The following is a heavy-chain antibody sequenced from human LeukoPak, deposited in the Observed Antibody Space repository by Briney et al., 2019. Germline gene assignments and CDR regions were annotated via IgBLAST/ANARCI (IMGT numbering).Heavy chain of an antibody. V-gene: IGHV1-69*04. J-gene: IGHJ4*02. Sequence: ASVKVSCKASGGTFSSYAISWVRQAPGQGLEWMGRIIPILGIANYAQKFQGRVTITADKSTSTAYMELSSLRSEDTAVYYCARDDYYGSGSYYSALDYWGQGTLVTVSS. CDR2: IIPILGIA. CDR1: GGTFSSYA. CDR3: ARDDYYGSGSYYSALDY. D-gene: IGHD3-10*01.